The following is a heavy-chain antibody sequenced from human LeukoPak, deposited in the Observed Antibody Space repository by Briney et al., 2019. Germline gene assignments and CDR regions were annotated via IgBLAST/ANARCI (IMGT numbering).Heavy chain of an antibody. CDR3: ARGYASGSYYA. CDR1: GFTFSSYD. V-gene: IGHV3-48*03. Sequence: GSLRLSCAASGFTFSSYDITWVRQAPGKGLEWVSYIGSSGSNIYYIDSVKGRFTISRDNAKSLVLLQVSSLRAEDTAVYYCARGYASGSYYAWGQGTLVTVSS. D-gene: IGHD3-10*01. CDR2: IGSSGSNI. J-gene: IGHJ5*02.